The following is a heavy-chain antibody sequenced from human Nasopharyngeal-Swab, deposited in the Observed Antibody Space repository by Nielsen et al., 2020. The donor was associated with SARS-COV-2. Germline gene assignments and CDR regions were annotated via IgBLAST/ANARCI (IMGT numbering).Heavy chain of an antibody. D-gene: IGHD5-12*01. V-gene: IGHV1-2*06. J-gene: IGHJ4*02. CDR2: INPNSGGT. CDR3: ARILSGYDRYYFDY. Sequence: WVGLVPGHGLEWMGRINPNSGGTNYAQKFQGRVTMTRDTSISTAYMELSRLRSDDTAVYYCARILSGYDRYYFDYWGQGTLVTVSS.